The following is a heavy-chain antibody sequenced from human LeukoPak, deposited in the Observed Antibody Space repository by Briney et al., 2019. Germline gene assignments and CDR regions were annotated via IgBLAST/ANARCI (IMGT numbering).Heavy chain of an antibody. CDR2: ISSSGTYI. J-gene: IGHJ3*02. CDR1: GYTLSDYS. D-gene: IGHD3-16*02. V-gene: IGHV3-21*01. Sequence: PGGSLRLSCAAAGYTLSDYSVSWARLVPRKGLEWVSFISSSGTYIYYADSVKGRFTISRENAKNSLFLQMNSLRAEDTAVYYCVSGNDPDYVWGTYRLDAFDIWGEGTMVIVSS. CDR3: VSGNDPDYVWGTYRLDAFDI.